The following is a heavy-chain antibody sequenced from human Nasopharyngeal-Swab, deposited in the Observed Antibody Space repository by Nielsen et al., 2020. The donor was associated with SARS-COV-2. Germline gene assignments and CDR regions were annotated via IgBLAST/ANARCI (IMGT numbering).Heavy chain of an antibody. V-gene: IGHV3-33*01. D-gene: IGHD1-20*01. CDR3: ARLPRNNWRLDS. Sequence: GESLKISCAASGFTFSSYGMHWVRQAPGKGLEWVASIWYDGSDKYYADSVKGRFTISRDNIKNSLYLQMNSLRVEDTAVYFCARLPRNNWRLDSWGQGILVTVYS. J-gene: IGHJ4*02. CDR2: IWYDGSDK. CDR1: GFTFSSYG.